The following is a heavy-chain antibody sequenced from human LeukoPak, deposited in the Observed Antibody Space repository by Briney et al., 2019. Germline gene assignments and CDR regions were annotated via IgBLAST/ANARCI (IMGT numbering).Heavy chain of an antibody. CDR2: IYYGGST. J-gene: IGHJ4*02. V-gene: IGHV4-59*08. CDR3: ASYDSSGASGN. D-gene: IGHD3-22*01. CDR1: GGSISYYY. Sequence: SETLSLTCTVSGGSISYYYWSWIRQPPGKGLEWIGYIYYGGSTNYNPSLKSRVPISVDTSKNQFSLKLSSVTAADTAVYYCASYDSSGASGNWGQGTLVTVSS.